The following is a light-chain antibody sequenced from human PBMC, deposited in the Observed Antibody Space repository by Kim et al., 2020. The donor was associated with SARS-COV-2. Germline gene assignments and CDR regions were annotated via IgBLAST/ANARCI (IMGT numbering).Light chain of an antibody. CDR3: QQSNNWPPLT. CDR2: DAT. J-gene: IGKJ1*01. CDR1: QTINNK. Sequence: PGERATRSCRASQTINNKLVWYQQKPGQAPRLLIYDATTRATGIPARFIGSGSETDFTLTINSLQSEDFAVYYCQQSNNWPPLTFGQGTKVDIK. V-gene: IGKV3-15*01.